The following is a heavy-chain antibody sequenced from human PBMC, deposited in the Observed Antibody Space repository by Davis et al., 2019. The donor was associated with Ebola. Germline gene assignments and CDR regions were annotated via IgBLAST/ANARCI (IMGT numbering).Heavy chain of an antibody. CDR1: GFTFSSYG. CDR2: ISYDGSNK. J-gene: IGHJ6*02. Sequence: GESLKISCAASGFTFSSYGMHWVRQAPGKGLEWVAVISYDGSNKYYADSVKGRFTISRDNSKNTLYLQMNSLRAEDTAVYYCANTGRYYYDSSGYYSYYYYGMDVWGQGTTVTVSS. V-gene: IGHV3-30*18. CDR3: ANTGRYYYDSSGYYSYYYYGMDV. D-gene: IGHD3-22*01.